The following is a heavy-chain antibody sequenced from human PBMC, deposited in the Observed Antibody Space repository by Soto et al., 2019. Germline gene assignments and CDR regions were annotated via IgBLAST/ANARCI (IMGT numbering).Heavy chain of an antibody. D-gene: IGHD1-26*01. J-gene: IGHJ6*03. V-gene: IGHV5-51*01. CDR3: AGLGGTASTRYYYYYFLDV. Sequence: GESLKISCKGSGYSFTSYWIGWVRQMPGKGLEWMGIIYPGDSDTRYSPSFQGQVTISADKSISTAYLQWSSLKASDTAMYYCAGLGGTASTRYYYYYFLDVWGKGTTVTVSS. CDR1: GYSFTSYW. CDR2: IYPGDSDT.